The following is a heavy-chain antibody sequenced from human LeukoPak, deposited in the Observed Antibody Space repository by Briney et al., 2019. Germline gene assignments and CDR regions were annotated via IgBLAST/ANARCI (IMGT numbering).Heavy chain of an antibody. V-gene: IGHV3-7*05. CDR3: AREMGWNYGDY. CDR2: IKKDGSEK. D-gene: IGHD1-7*01. CDR1: GFTFSSYW. Sequence: GGSLRLSCAASGFTFSSYWMTWVRQAPGKGLEWVATIKKDGSEKYYVDSVKGRFTISRDNAKNSLYPQMNSLRAEDTAVYYCAREMGWNYGDYWGQGTLVTVSP. J-gene: IGHJ4*02.